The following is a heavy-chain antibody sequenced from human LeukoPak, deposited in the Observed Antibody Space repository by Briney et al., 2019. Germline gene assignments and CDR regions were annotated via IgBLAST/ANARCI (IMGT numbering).Heavy chain of an antibody. CDR2: ISSSSSTI. D-gene: IGHD6-13*01. CDR3: AKRIAAAGKHYYHY. V-gene: IGHV3-48*01. Sequence: PGGSLRLSCAAPGFSFSSYIMNWVRQAPGKGLEWVSYISSSSSTIHYADSVKGRFIISRDNAKNSLYLQMNSLRAEDTAVCYCAKRIAAAGKHYYHYCCEGTLVTVSS. CDR1: GFSFSSYI. J-gene: IGHJ4*02.